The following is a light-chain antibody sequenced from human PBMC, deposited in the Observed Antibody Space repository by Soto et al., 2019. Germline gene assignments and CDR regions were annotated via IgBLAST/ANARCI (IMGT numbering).Light chain of an antibody. J-gene: IGKJ1*01. CDR3: QQFNTSPWT. V-gene: IGKV1-5*01. CDR1: QSISGW. CDR2: DAS. Sequence: DIQMTQRPSALSASVGDRVTITCRASQSISGWLAWFQQKPGKAPKLLIYDASSLESGVPSRFSGSVSGTEFTLTISSLQPDDFATYYCQQFNTSPWTFGQGTKVDIK.